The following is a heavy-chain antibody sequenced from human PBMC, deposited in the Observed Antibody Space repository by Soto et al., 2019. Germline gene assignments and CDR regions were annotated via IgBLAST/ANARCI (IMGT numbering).Heavy chain of an antibody. D-gene: IGHD2-2*02. CDR3: AKDLYPYLGGWYFDY. Sequence: EVQLLESGGGLVQPGGSLRLACAASGFTFSSYAMSWVRQAPGKGLEWVSAISGSGGSTYYADSVKGRFTISRDKSKNTMYLQMNSLRAEDTAVYYCAKDLYPYLGGWYFDYWGQGTLVTVSS. CDR1: GFTFSSYA. J-gene: IGHJ4*02. V-gene: IGHV3-23*01. CDR2: ISGSGGST.